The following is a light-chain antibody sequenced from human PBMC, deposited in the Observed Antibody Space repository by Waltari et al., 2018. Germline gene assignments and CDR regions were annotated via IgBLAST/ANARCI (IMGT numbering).Light chain of an antibody. V-gene: IGKV1-16*01. CDR2: AIS. CDR3: QHYDGVPPWT. J-gene: IGKJ1*01. Sequence: DIQMTQSPSSLSASVGDRVTITCRASQAISDNLGWFQQKPGKAPKSLIYAISTLQSGVPSRFSGSGSGTDFTLTISDLQPEDFATYYCQHYDGVPPWTFGQGTRVDFK. CDR1: QAISDN.